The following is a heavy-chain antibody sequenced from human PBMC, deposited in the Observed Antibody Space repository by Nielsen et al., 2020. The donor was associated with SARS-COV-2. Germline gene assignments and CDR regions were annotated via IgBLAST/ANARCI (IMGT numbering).Heavy chain of an antibody. V-gene: IGHV3-21*01. J-gene: IGHJ4*02. CDR2: ISSSRNYI. CDR1: GFTFSSYT. D-gene: IGHD6-25*01. CDR3: AREGERHSSGWTDY. Sequence: GESLKISCAASGFTFSSYTMNWVRQAPGKGLEWVSFISSSRNYIYYADSVKGRFTISRDNAKNSLYLQMNSLRAEDTAVYYCAREGERHSSGWTDYWGQGTLVTVSS.